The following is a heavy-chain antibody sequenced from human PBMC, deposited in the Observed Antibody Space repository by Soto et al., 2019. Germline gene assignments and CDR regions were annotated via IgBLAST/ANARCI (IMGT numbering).Heavy chain of an antibody. Sequence: ASVKVSCKASGYTFTSYDINWVRQATGQGLEWMGWMNPNSGNTGYAQKFQGRVTMTRNTSISTAYMELSSLRSEDTAVYYCARAGVGTYYDILTGPLDYWGQGTLVTVSS. CDR3: ARAGVGTYYDILTGPLDY. J-gene: IGHJ4*02. CDR2: MNPNSGNT. D-gene: IGHD3-9*01. CDR1: GYTFTSYD. V-gene: IGHV1-8*01.